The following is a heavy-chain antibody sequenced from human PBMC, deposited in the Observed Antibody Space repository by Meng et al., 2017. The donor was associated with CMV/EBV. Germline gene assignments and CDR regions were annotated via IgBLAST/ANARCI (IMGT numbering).Heavy chain of an antibody. CDR3: ARDQRDSSGYYVDY. D-gene: IGHD3-22*01. CDR1: GGSISSGGYY. J-gene: IGHJ4*02. CDR2: IYYSGST. Sequence: SGGSISSGGYYWSWIRQHPGKGLEWIGYIYYSGSTYYNPSLKSRVTISVDTSKNQFSLKLSSVTAADTAVYYCARDQRDSSGYYVDYWGQGTLVTVSS. V-gene: IGHV4-31*02.